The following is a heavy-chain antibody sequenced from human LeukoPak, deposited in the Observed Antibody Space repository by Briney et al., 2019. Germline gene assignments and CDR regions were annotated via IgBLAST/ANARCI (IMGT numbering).Heavy chain of an antibody. D-gene: IGHD1-14*01. J-gene: IGHJ4*02. V-gene: IGHV4-59*01. CDR2: ISHTGIT. CDR1: GASITNYY. CDR3: ARFRSAADHPDS. Sequence: SETLSLTCTVSGASITNYYWSWIRQPPGKGLEWIGYISHTGITNYNPSIESRVIMSADTSRNQFSLKLTSMTAADTAVYYCARFRSAADHPDSWGQGTLVTVSS.